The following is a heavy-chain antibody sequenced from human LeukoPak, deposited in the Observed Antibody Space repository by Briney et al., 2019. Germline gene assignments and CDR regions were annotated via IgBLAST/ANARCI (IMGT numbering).Heavy chain of an antibody. D-gene: IGHD6-6*01. CDR1: GFTFSSYG. V-gene: IGHV3-48*01. Sequence: GGSLRLSCAASGFTFSSYGMTWVRQAPGKGLEWVSYISSSSSTIYYADSVKGRFTISRDNAKNSLYLQLNSLRAEDTAVYYCARSVARIAARPWFDPWGQGTLVTVSS. CDR2: ISSSSSTI. J-gene: IGHJ5*02. CDR3: ARSVARIAARPWFDP.